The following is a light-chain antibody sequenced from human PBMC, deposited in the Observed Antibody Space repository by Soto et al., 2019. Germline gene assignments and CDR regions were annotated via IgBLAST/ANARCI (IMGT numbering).Light chain of an antibody. CDR3: QQYDSYPCA. J-gene: IGKJ1*01. CDR1: QSISSY. CDR2: LAS. V-gene: IGKV1-5*03. Sequence: DIQMTQSPSTLSASVGDRVTITCRASQSISSYLAWYQQKSGKAPKLLIYLASRLETGVPSRFSGSGSGTDFTLTINSLQPEDFATYYCQQYDSYPCAFGQGTKVDIK.